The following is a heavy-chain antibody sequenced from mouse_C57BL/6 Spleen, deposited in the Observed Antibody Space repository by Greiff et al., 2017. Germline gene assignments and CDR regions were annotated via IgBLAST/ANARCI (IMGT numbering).Heavy chain of an antibody. D-gene: IGHD2-3*01. V-gene: IGHV1-52*01. CDR2: IDPSDSET. J-gene: IGHJ3*01. CDR1: GYTFTSYW. CDR3: ASSYDGYYVPFAY. Sequence: QVQLQQSGAELVRPGSSVKLSCKASGYTFTSYWMHWVKQRPIQGLEWIGNIDPSDSETHYNQKFKDKATLTVDKSSSTAYMQLSSLTSEDSAVYYCASSYDGYYVPFAYWGQGTLVTVSA.